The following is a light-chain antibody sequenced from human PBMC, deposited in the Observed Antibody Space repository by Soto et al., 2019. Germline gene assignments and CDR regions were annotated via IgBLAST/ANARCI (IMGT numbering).Light chain of an antibody. J-gene: IGKJ4*01. CDR2: AAS. Sequence: IQLTQSPSSLSASVGDRVTITCRASQGISSYLAWYQQKPGKAPNLLIYAASTLQSGVPSRFSGSGSGTDFNLTISSLQPEDFATYYCQQLNSYPLTFGGGTNVEIK. CDR1: QGISSY. V-gene: IGKV1-9*01. CDR3: QQLNSYPLT.